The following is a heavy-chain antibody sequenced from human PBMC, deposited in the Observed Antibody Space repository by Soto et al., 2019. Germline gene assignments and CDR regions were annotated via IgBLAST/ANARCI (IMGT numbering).Heavy chain of an antibody. CDR2: IIPIFGTA. CDR1: GGTFSSYA. CDR3: ARDLRGDSSGYYWRAFDI. D-gene: IGHD3-22*01. J-gene: IGHJ3*02. V-gene: IGHV1-69*13. Sequence: SVKVSCKASGGTFSSYAISWVRQAPGQGLEWMGGIIPIFGTANYAQKFQGRVTITADESTSTAYMELSSLRSEDTAVYYCARDLRGDSSGYYWRAFDIWGQGTMVTVSS.